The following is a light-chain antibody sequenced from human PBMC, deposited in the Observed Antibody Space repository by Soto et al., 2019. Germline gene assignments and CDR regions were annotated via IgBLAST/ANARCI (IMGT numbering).Light chain of an antibody. J-gene: IGKJ4*01. CDR2: AAS. Sequence: DIQMTQSPSSLSASVGDRVTITCRASQRISSYLNWYQQKPGKAPKLLIYAASNLQSGVPSRFSGSGSGTDFTLTISSLQPEDFATYYCQQSYSTPRTFGGGTKVEI. CDR1: QRISSY. CDR3: QQSYSTPRT. V-gene: IGKV1-39*01.